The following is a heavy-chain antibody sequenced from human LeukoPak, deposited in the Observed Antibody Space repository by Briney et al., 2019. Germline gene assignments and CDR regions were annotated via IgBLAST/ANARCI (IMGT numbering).Heavy chain of an antibody. CDR3: ACSSSTYYYYGMDV. CDR1: GFTFDDYD. J-gene: IGHJ6*02. V-gene: IGHV3-9*01. CDR2: ISWKSDDI. D-gene: IGHD6-6*01. Sequence: GGSLRLSCAASGFTFDDYDMHWVRLAPGKGLEWVSGISWKSDDIGYADSVKGRFTISRDNSKNTLYLQMNSLRAEDTAVYYCACSSSTYYYYGMDVWGQGTTVTVSS.